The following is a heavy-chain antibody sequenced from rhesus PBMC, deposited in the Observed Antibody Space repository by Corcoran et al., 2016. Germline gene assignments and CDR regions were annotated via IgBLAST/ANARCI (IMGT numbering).Heavy chain of an antibody. CDR2: IYGNSAST. D-gene: IGHD2-2*01. CDR3: ARGYCTSTTCYDGFSLDV. CDR1: GGSISVSDH. J-gene: IGHJ5-2*02. Sequence: QVQLQESGPGLVKPSETPSLTCAVAGGSISVSDHRNWIRPPPGKGRARTGNIYGNSASTYYNPSLKSRVTISKDTSKNQFFLKLSSVTAADTAVYYCARGYCTSTTCYDGFSLDVWGRGVLVTVSS. V-gene: IGHV4S9*01.